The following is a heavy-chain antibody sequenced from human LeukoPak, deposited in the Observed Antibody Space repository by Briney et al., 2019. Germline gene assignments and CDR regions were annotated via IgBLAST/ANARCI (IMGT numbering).Heavy chain of an antibody. Sequence: GAAVKVSCKASGYTFTIYDINWVRQATGQGLEWMGWMNPNSGNTGYAQKFQGRVTMTRNTSISTAYMELSSLRSEDTAVYYCARAKQWLKAQDYWGQGTLVTVSS. V-gene: IGHV1-8*01. CDR3: ARAKQWLKAQDY. J-gene: IGHJ4*02. CDR1: GYTFTIYD. D-gene: IGHD6-19*01. CDR2: MNPNSGNT.